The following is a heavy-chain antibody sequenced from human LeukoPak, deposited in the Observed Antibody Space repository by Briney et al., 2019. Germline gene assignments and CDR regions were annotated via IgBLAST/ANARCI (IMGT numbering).Heavy chain of an antibody. CDR3: ARGGQLYSKRKGNWFDP. V-gene: IGHV4-34*01. CDR2: INHSGST. Sequence: SETLSLTCAVSGGSFSGYYWSWIRQPPGKGLEWIGEINHSGSTNYNPSLKSRVTISVDTSKNQFSLKLSSVIAADTAVYYCARGGQLYSKRKGNWFDPWGQGPLVTVSS. J-gene: IGHJ5*02. CDR1: GGSFSGYY. D-gene: IGHD2-8*01.